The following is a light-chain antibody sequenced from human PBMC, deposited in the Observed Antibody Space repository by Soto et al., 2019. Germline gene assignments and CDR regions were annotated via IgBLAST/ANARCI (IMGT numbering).Light chain of an antibody. CDR1: QSVSSSY. Sequence: EIVLTQSPGTLSLSPGERATLSCRASQSVSSSYVAWYQQRPGQAPRLLIYGASSRASGIPDRFSGSGSGTDFTLTISGLEPEDFAVYYCQHYGSSPRTFGGGTKVEIK. V-gene: IGKV3-20*01. CDR2: GAS. CDR3: QHYGSSPRT. J-gene: IGKJ4*01.